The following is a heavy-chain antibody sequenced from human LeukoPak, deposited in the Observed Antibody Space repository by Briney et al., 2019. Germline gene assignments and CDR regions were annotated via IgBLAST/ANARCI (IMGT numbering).Heavy chain of an antibody. J-gene: IGHJ6*02. CDR3: ARDAANWRGYYYGMDV. CDR1: GFTFDDYA. D-gene: IGHD3-3*01. V-gene: IGHV3-9*01. Sequence: GRSLRLSCAASGFTFDDYAMHWVRQAPGKGLEWVSGISWNSGSIGYADSVKGRFTISRDNSKNTLYLQMNSLRAEDTAVYYCARDAANWRGYYYGMDVWGQGTTVTVSS. CDR2: ISWNSGSI.